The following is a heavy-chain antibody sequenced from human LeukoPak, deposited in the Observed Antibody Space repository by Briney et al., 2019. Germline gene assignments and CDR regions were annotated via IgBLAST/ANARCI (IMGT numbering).Heavy chain of an antibody. Sequence: GGSLRLSCATCGFSFSSFGVLWVRQAPGKGLEWVTYILSGAENKFYADSVKGRFTIYRDNSKNTLHLQMKRLRGADTALYYCGYLRAGSSLAPDSWGQGTLVTVSS. J-gene: IGHJ5*01. CDR2: ILSGAENK. V-gene: IGHV3-30*02. CDR1: GFSFSSFG. D-gene: IGHD3-10*01. CDR3: GYLRAGSSLAPDS.